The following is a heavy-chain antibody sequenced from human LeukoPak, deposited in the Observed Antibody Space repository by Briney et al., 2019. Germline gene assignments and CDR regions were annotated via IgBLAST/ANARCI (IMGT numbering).Heavy chain of an antibody. V-gene: IGHV4-34*01. Sequence: SETLSLTCVVNGGSFGGYYWNWIRQPPGKGLEWIGEINHSGSTNYNPSLKSRVTISVDKSKNQFSLKLSSVTAADTAVYYCARDEGALWDYWGQGTLVTVSS. CDR2: INHSGST. J-gene: IGHJ4*02. D-gene: IGHD1-26*01. CDR3: ARDEGALWDY. CDR1: GGSFGGYY.